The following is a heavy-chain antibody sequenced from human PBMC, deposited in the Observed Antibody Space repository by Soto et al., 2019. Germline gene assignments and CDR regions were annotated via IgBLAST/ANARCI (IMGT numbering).Heavy chain of an antibody. CDR2: ISGSGGRS. J-gene: IGHJ4*02. CDR1: GFTFSTYA. V-gene: IGHV3-23*04. D-gene: IGHD3-16*01. CDR3: AKAYFVWSSEQPSYFDY. Sequence: EVQLVDSGGGLVQPGGSLRLSCAASGFTFSTYAMTWVRQGPGKGLELVSGISGSGGRSYYADSVKGRFTTSRDNSKRTLYLQMNSLRAENTAVYYCAKAYFVWSSEQPSYFDYWGQGTLVTVSS.